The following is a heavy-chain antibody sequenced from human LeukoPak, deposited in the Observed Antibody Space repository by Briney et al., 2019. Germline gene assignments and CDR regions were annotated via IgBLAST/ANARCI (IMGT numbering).Heavy chain of an antibody. CDR1: GGSISSGGYS. J-gene: IGHJ6*02. CDR3: AVSYGSGPYYYYGMDV. CDR2: IYHSGST. Sequence: SETLSLTCAVSGGSISSGGYSWSWIRQPPGKGLEWIGYIYHSGSTYYNPSLKSRVTISVDRSKNQFSLKLSSVTAADTAVYYCAVSYGSGPYYYYGMDVWGQGTTVTVSS. V-gene: IGHV4-30-2*01. D-gene: IGHD3-10*01.